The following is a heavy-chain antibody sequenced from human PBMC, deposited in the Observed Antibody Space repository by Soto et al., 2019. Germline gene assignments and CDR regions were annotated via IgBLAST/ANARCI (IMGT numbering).Heavy chain of an antibody. CDR3: ARERYSSVRFDT. D-gene: IGHD6-25*01. CDR1: GYTFTSYD. J-gene: IGHJ5*02. Sequence: QVQLVQSGAEVKKPGASVKVSCKASGYTFTSYDINWVRQATGQGLEWMGWMNPNSGNTGYAQKFQGRVTMTRNTSISTAYMELTSLGSEDTALYSCARERYSSVRFDTWGQGTLVTVSS. V-gene: IGHV1-8*01. CDR2: MNPNSGNT.